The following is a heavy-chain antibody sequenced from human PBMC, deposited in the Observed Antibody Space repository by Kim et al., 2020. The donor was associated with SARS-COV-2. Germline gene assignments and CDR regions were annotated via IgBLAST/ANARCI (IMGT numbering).Heavy chain of an antibody. Sequence: GGSLRLSCAASGFTFSSYWMSWVRQAPGKGLEWVANVKQDGSEKYYVDSVKGRFTIFRDNAKNSLYLQMNSLRAEDTAVYYCARVVHFLTVPYFDYWGQGTLVTVSS. CDR3: ARVVHFLTVPYFDY. CDR2: VKQDGSEK. D-gene: IGHD4-17*01. CDR1: GFTFSSYW. J-gene: IGHJ4*02. V-gene: IGHV3-7*01.